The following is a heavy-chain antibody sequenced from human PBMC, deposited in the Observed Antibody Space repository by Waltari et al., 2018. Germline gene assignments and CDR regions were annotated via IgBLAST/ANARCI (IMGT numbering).Heavy chain of an antibody. V-gene: IGHV3-7*01. Sequence: EEQLVESGGGLVQTGGSLRISCVASGFPFSMHMLSWGRQAPGKGLEGVGKRKRDGSGSHYLDSAKGRFIISRDNAKNSVFLEMNSLTVEDTAVYYCARDLSSWGGGGYYFDSWGQGTLVTVSS. D-gene: IGHD3-10*01. CDR2: RKRDGSGS. CDR3: ARDLSSWGGGGYYFDS. CDR1: GFPFSMHM. J-gene: IGHJ4*02.